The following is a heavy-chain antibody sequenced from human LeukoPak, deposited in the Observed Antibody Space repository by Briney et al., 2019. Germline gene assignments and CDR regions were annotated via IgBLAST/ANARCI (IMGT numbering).Heavy chain of an antibody. J-gene: IGHJ5*02. CDR2: MNPNSGNT. V-gene: IGHV1-8*03. D-gene: IGHD2-2*02. CDR3: ARGGYCSSTSCYMRSPFDP. CDR1: GYTFTSYD. Sequence: GASVKVSCKASGYTFTSYDINWVRQATGQGLEWMGWMNPNSGNTGYAQKFQGRVTITRDTSISTAYMELSSLRSEDTAVYYCARGGYCSSTSCYMRSPFDPWGRGTLVTVSS.